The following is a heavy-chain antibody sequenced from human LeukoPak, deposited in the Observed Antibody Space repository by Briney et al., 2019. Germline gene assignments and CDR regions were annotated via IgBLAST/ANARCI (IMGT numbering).Heavy chain of an antibody. D-gene: IGHD6-13*01. CDR1: GGSISSYY. Sequence: SETLSLTCTVSGGSISSYYWSWIRQPPGKGLEWIGYIYYSGSTNYNPSLKSRVTISVDTSKNQFSLKLSSVTAADTAVYYCARLGKADSSRRRPYYYGMDVWGQGTTVTVSS. CDR3: ARLGKADSSRRRPYYYGMDV. J-gene: IGHJ6*02. CDR2: IYYSGST. V-gene: IGHV4-59*08.